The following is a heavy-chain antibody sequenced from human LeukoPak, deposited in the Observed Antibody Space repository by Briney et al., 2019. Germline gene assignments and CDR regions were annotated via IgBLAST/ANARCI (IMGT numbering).Heavy chain of an antibody. D-gene: IGHD3-16*02. CDR2: ISGSGGST. CDR3: AKGTLTFGGVIVQPFDY. CDR1: GFTFSSYA. V-gene: IGHV3-23*01. Sequence: SGGSLRLSCAASGFTFSSYAMSWVRQAPGKGLEWVSAISGSGGSTYYADSVKGRFTISRDNSKNTLYLQMNSLRAEDTAVYYCAKGTLTFGGVIVQPFDYWGQGTLVTVSS. J-gene: IGHJ4*02.